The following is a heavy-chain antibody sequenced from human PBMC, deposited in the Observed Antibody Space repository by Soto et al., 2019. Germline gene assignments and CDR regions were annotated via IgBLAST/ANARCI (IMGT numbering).Heavy chain of an antibody. CDR3: ARVIRGAYYNSPLDT. CDR2: INPYSGGA. CDR1: GYTFTGYF. Sequence: QVQLLQSGAEVKKPGASVKVSCKASGYTFTGYFMHWMRQAPGQGLEWMGWINPYSGGADYAQSFQGRVTMTRDTSISTVYMELSRLRFDDTAVYYCARVIRGAYYNSPLDTWGQGTVVTVSS. V-gene: IGHV1-2*02. D-gene: IGHD3-10*01. J-gene: IGHJ5*02.